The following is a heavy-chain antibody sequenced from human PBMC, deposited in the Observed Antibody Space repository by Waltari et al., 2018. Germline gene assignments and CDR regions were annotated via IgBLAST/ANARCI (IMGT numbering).Heavy chain of an antibody. D-gene: IGHD1-26*01. CDR3: ARVLVGADKPFDY. CDR2: ISSSGSTI. CDR1: GFTFSSYE. J-gene: IGHJ4*02. V-gene: IGHV3-48*03. Sequence: EVQLVESGGGLVQPGGSLRLSCAASGFTFSSYEMNWVRQAPGKGLEWFSYISSSGSTIYYADSVKGRFTISRDNAKNSLYLQMNSLRAEDTAVYYCARVLVGADKPFDYWGQGTLVTVSS.